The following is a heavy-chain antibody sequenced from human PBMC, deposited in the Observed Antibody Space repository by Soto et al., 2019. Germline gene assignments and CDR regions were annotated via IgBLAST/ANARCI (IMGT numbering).Heavy chain of an antibody. V-gene: IGHV1-3*01. D-gene: IGHD3-16*01. CDR3: ARKRGVGDYFDY. CDR1: GYTFTSYA. J-gene: IGHJ4*02. Sequence: ASVKVSCKASGYTFTSYAMHWVRQAPGQRLEWMGWINAGNGNTKYSQKFQGRVTITRDTSASTAYMELSSLRSEDTAVYYWARKRGVGDYFDYWGQGTLVTVSS. CDR2: INAGNGNT.